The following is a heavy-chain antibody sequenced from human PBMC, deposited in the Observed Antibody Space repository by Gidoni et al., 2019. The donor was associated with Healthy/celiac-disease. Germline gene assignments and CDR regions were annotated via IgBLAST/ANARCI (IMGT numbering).Heavy chain of an antibody. D-gene: IGHD6-13*01. V-gene: IGHV4-39*01. CDR2: IYYSGST. Sequence: QLQLQESGPGLVKPSETLSLTCTVSGGSISSSSYYWGWIRQPPGKGLEWIGSIYYSGSTYYNPSLKSRVTISVDTSKNQFSLKLSSVTAADTAVYYCARQTLPPYSSSWYWFDPWGQGTLVTVSS. CDR1: GGSISSSSYY. J-gene: IGHJ5*02. CDR3: ARQTLPPYSSSWYWFDP.